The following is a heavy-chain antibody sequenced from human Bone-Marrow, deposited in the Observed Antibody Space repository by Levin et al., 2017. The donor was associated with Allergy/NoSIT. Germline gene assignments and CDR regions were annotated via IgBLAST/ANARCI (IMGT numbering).Heavy chain of an antibody. CDR1: GFTFSSYA. V-gene: IGHV3-23*01. D-gene: IGHD4-17*01. J-gene: IGHJ4*02. Sequence: PGGSLRLSCAASGFTFSSYAMNWVRQAPGRGLEWVSAISGSGGSTYYVDSVKGRFTISRDNSKNTLHLQMNSLRAEDTALYYCAKAPRENDYGDCYDYWGQGTLVTVSS. CDR2: ISGSGGST. CDR3: AKAPRENDYGDCYDY.